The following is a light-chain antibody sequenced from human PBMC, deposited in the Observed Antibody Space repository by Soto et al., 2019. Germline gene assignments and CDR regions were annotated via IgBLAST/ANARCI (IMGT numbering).Light chain of an antibody. CDR2: AAS. V-gene: IGKV1-39*01. CDR3: QHYNSYSEA. CDR1: QGISSY. J-gene: IGKJ1*01. Sequence: DIQMTQSPSSLSASVGDRVTTTCRASQGISSYLNWYQQKPGKAPKLLIYAASSLQSGVPSRFSGSGSGTDFTLTISSLQPEDFATYYCQHYNSYSEAFGQGTKVDIK.